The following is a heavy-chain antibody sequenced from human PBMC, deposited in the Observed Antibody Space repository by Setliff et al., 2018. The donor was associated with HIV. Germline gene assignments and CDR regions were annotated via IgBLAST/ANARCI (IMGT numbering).Heavy chain of an antibody. D-gene: IGHD4-17*01. J-gene: IGHJ6*03. CDR3: ARDSPHGGDYILTTYYMDV. CDR1: GESFSGYY. CDR2: INHSGST. V-gene: IGHV4-34*01. Sequence: PSETLSLTCVVYGESFSGYYWSWIRQPPGKGLEWIGEINHSGSTNYNPSLKSRVTISLDTSKNQFSLKLSSVTAADTAVYYCARDSPHGGDYILTTYYMDVWGKGTTVTVSS.